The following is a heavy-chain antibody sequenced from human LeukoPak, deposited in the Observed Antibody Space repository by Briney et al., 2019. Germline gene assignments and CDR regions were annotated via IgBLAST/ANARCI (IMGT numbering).Heavy chain of an antibody. D-gene: IGHD2-2*01. Sequence: GGSLRLSCAASGFTFSSYSMNWVRQAPGKGLEWVSSISSSSSYIYYADSVKGRFTISRDNAKNSLYLQMNSLRAEDTAVYYCARSKWSSTNLMPPYFDYWGQGTLVTVSS. J-gene: IGHJ4*02. CDR3: ARSKWSSTNLMPPYFDY. CDR2: ISSSSSYI. CDR1: GFTFSSYS. V-gene: IGHV3-21*01.